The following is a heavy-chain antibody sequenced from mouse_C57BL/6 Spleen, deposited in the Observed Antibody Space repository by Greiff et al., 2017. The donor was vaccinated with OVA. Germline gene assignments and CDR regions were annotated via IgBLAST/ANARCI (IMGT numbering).Heavy chain of an antibody. CDR2: INPSNGGT. CDR3: ARYTYHITGYFDV. CDR1: GYTFTSYW. Sequence: QVQLKESGTELVKPGASVKLSCKASGYTFTSYWMHWVKQRPGQGLEWIGNINPSNGGTNYNEKFKSKAALTVDKSSSTAYMQLSSLTSEDSAVYYCARYTYHITGYFDVWGTGTTVTVSS. D-gene: IGHD5-1-1*01. V-gene: IGHV1-53*01. J-gene: IGHJ1*03.